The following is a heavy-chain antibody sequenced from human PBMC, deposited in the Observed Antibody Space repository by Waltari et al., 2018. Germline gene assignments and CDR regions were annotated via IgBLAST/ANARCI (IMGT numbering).Heavy chain of an antibody. J-gene: IGHJ6*02. V-gene: IGHV4-34*01. CDR3: ARGTGTMVRGVIISTYYYYYGMDV. Sequence: QVQLQQWGAGLLKPSETLSLTCAVYGGSFSGYYWIWIRQPPGKGLQWIGEINHSGSTHDSPSLKSRVTMSVDTAKNQYALKLSSVTAADTAVYYCARGTGTMVRGVIISTYYYYYGMDVWGQGTTVTVSS. D-gene: IGHD3-10*01. CDR2: INHSGST. CDR1: GGSFSGYY.